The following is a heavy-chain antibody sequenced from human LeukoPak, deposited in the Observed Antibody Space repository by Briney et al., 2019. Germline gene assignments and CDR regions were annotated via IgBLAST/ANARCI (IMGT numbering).Heavy chain of an antibody. CDR3: AREVSHWFFDV. J-gene: IGHJ2*01. CDR2: IKQDESET. CDR1: GFTFSGYW. V-gene: IGHV3-7*01. Sequence: GGSLRLSCAASGFTFSGYWMSWVRQAPGKGLEWVANIKQDESETYYVDSMKGRFTISRDNAKNSLFLQMDSLRAEDTAVYFCAREVSHWFFDVWGRGALVTVSP.